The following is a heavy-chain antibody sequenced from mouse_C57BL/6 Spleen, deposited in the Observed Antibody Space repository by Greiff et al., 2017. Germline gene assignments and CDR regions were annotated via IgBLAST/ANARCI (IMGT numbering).Heavy chain of an antibody. V-gene: IGHV7-1*01. Sequence: EVKLVESGGGLVQSGRSLRLSCATSGFTFSDFYMEWVRQAPGKGLEWIAASRNKANDYTTEYSASVKGRFIVSRDTSQSILYLQMNALRAEDTAIYYGARDGYYDAMDYWGQGTSVTVSS. CDR2: SRNKANDYTT. CDR3: ARDGYYDAMDY. J-gene: IGHJ4*01. D-gene: IGHD2-12*01. CDR1: GFTFSDFY.